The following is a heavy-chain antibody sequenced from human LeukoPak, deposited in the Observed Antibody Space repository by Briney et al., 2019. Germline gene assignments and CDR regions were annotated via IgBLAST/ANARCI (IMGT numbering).Heavy chain of an antibody. CDR2: IYSGGST. V-gene: IGHV3-53*01. J-gene: IGHJ3*02. D-gene: IGHD2-15*01. CDR3: AREARYCSGGSCYGVYAFDI. CDR1: GFTVSSNY. Sequence: PGGSLRLSCAASGFTVSSNYMSWVRQAPGKGLEWVSVIYSGGSTYYADSVKGRFTISRDNSKNTLYLQMNSLRAEDTAAYYCAREARYCSGGSCYGVYAFDIWGQGTMVTVSS.